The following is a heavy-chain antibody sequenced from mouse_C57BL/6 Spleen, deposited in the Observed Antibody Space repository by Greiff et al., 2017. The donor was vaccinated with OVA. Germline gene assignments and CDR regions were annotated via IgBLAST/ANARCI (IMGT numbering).Heavy chain of an antibody. D-gene: IGHD1-3*01. CDR1: GFTFSSYT. Sequence: EVQRVEPGGGLVKPGGSLKLSCAASGFTFSSYTMSWVRQTPEKRLEWVATISGGGGNTYYPDSVKGRFTISRDNAKNTQYLQMSSLRSEDTALYNCAREGERAKCFDNGGKGTTLTVSS. V-gene: IGHV5-9*01. CDR2: ISGGGGNT. J-gene: IGHJ2*01. CDR3: AREGERAKCFDN.